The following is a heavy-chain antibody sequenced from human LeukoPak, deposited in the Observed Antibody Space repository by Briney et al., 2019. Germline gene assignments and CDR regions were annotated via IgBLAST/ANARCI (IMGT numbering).Heavy chain of an antibody. Sequence: SETLSLTCAVYGGSFSGYFWSWIRQPPGKGLEWIGEINHSGSTNYNPSLKSRVTISVDTSKNQFSLKLSSVTAADTAVYYCARGLRQLVRSWHYWGQGTLVTVSS. CDR2: INHSGST. D-gene: IGHD6-6*01. CDR1: GGSFSGYF. V-gene: IGHV4-34*01. CDR3: ARGLRQLVRSWHY. J-gene: IGHJ4*02.